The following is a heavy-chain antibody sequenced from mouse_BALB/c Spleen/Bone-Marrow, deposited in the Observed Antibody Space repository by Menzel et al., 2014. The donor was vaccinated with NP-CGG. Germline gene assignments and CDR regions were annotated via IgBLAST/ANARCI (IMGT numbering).Heavy chain of an antibody. CDR1: GFNIKDTY. J-gene: IGHJ3*01. Sequence: EVKLMESGAELVKPGASVKLSCTASGFNIKDTYMHSVKQRPEQGLEWIGRIDPANGNTKYDPKFQGKATITADTSSNTAYLQLSSLTSEDTAVYYCAVYDYEGFAYWGQGTLVTVSA. CDR3: AVYDYEGFAY. D-gene: IGHD2-4*01. CDR2: IDPANGNT. V-gene: IGHV14-3*02.